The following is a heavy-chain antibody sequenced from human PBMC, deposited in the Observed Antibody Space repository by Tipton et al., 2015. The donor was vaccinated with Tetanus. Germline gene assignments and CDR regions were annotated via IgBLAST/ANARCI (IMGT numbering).Heavy chain of an antibody. Sequence: TLSLTCAVYGGSFSGYYWSWIRQPPGKGLEWIGEINHSGSTNYNPSLKSRVTISVDTPKNQFSLKLSSVTAADTAVYYCARGLSSSGWYRAYYFDYRGQGTLVTVSS. V-gene: IGHV4-34*01. CDR3: ARGLSSSGWYRAYYFDY. D-gene: IGHD6-19*01. J-gene: IGHJ4*02. CDR2: INHSGST. CDR1: GGSFSGYY.